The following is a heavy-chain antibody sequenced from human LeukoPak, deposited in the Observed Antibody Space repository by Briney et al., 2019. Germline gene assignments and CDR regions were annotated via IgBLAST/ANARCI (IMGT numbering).Heavy chain of an antibody. CDR3: AHSVIVATPENFDY. CDR2: IYWNDDK. D-gene: IGHD5-12*01. Sequence: TLSLTCTVSGGSISSGDYYWSWIRQPPGKALEWLALIYWNDDKRYSPSLKSRLTITKDTSKNQVVLTMTNMDPVDTATYYCAHSVIVATPENFDYWGQGTLVTVSS. CDR1: GGSISSGDYY. V-gene: IGHV2-5*01. J-gene: IGHJ4*02.